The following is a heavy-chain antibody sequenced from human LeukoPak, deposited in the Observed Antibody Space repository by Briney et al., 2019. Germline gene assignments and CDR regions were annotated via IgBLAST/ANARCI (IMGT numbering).Heavy chain of an antibody. CDR3: ARGSSDYFDY. D-gene: IGHD6-6*01. Sequence: GGSLRLSCAASGFTFSSYSMNWVRQAPGKGLEWVSYVTSSSSAIYYADSVKGRFTISRDNAKNSLYLQMNSLRAEDTAVYCCARGSSDYFDYWGQGTLVTVSS. V-gene: IGHV3-48*01. J-gene: IGHJ4*02. CDR1: GFTFSSYS. CDR2: VTSSSSAI.